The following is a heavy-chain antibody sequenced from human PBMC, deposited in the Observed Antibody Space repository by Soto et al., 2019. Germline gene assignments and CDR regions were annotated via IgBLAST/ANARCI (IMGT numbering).Heavy chain of an antibody. CDR1: GFTFSSYG. J-gene: IGHJ4*02. CDR3: AKDPHQYSSSSFRSEWGITGLPPDY. CDR2: ISYDGSNK. Sequence: QVQLVESGGGVVQPGRSLRLSCAASGFTFSSYGMHWVRQAPGKGLEWVAVISYDGSNKYYADSVKGRFTISRDNSKHTLYLQMNSLRAEDTAVYYCAKDPHQYSSSSFRSEWGITGLPPDYWGQGTLVTVSS. D-gene: IGHD6-6*01. V-gene: IGHV3-30*18.